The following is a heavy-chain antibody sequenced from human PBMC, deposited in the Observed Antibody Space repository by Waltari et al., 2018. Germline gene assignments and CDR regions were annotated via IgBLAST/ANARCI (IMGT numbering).Heavy chain of an antibody. Sequence: QVQLVQSGAEVKKPGSSVKVSCKASGGTFSSYAISGVRQAPGQGLDWMGGNIPILGVAIYAKKCQGRGTMSADKSTGTAYMDLSSLRSEDTAVYYCAGNDHGGYWCQGTLVTVSS. CDR3: AGNDHGGY. CDR1: GGTFSSYA. D-gene: IGHD2-8*01. V-gene: IGHV1-69*10. J-gene: IGHJ4*02. CDR2: NIPILGVA.